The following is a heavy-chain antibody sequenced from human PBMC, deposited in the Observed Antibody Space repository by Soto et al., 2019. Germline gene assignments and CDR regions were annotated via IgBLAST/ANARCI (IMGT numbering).Heavy chain of an antibody. Sequence: PGGSLRLSWAASGFTFSSCAMTWVRQAPGKGLEWVSAISGSGDSTHYPDSVKGRFTISRDNSKNTLYLQMNSLRVEDTAVYYCATDLIRSAVDVWGQGTTVTVSS. D-gene: IGHD6-19*01. V-gene: IGHV3-23*01. CDR1: GFTFSSCA. CDR2: ISGSGDST. J-gene: IGHJ6*02. CDR3: ATDLIRSAVDV.